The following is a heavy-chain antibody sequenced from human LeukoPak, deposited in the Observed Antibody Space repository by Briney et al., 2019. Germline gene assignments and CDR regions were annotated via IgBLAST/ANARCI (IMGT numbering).Heavy chain of an antibody. CDR1: GYNFSNCL. V-gene: IGHV5-51*01. CDR2: IYPGDSDT. CDR3: ARHGGGGSGGNSGFDY. Sequence: GESLKISCEGSGYNFSNCLIGWVRQMPGKGLEWMGIIYPGDSDTRYGPSFRGQVIISADKSISTAYLQWSSLKASDTAMYYCARHGGGGSGGNSGFDYWGQGTLVTVSS. J-gene: IGHJ4*02. D-gene: IGHD4-23*01.